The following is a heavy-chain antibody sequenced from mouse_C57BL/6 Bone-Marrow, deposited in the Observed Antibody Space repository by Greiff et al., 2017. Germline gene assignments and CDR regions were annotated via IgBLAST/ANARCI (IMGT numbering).Heavy chain of an antibody. D-gene: IGHD1-1*02. CDR3: VRHGVGGAMDY. V-gene: IGHV10-1*01. CDR1: GFSFNTYA. Sequence: EVQLVESGGGLVQPKGSLKLSCAASGFSFNTYAMNWVRQAPGKGLEWVARIRSKSNNYATYYADSVKDRFTISRDDSESMLYLQMNNLKTEDTAMYYCVRHGVGGAMDYWGRGTSVTVSS. J-gene: IGHJ4*01. CDR2: IRSKSNNYAT.